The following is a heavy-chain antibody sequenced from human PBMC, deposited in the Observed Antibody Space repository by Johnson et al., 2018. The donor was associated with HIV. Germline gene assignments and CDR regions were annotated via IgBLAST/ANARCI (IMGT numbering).Heavy chain of an antibody. J-gene: IGHJ3*02. CDR3: AKVLLPQDAFDI. CDR2: IATTGDT. Sequence: VQLVESGGGSVQPGGSLRLSCAASGFSISNYDMHWVRHVTGKRLEWVSGIATTGDTNYLGSVTGRFTISRDNAKNSLYLQMNSLRAEDTALYYCAKVLLPQDAFDIWGQGTMVTVSS. D-gene: IGHD2/OR15-2a*01. V-gene: IGHV3-13*01. CDR1: GFSISNYD.